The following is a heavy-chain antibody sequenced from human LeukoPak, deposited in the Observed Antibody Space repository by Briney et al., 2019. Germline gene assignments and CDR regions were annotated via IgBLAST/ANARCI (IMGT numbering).Heavy chain of an antibody. CDR1: GYTFTGYY. CDR2: INPNSGGT. D-gene: IGHD3-9*01. V-gene: IGHV1-2*02. CDR3: AREAVYYDILTGNRLVDY. Sequence: ASVKVSCKASGYTFTGYYMHWVRQAPGQGLEWMGWINPNSGGTNYAQEFQGRVTMTRDTSISTAYMELSRLRSDDTAVYYCAREAVYYDILTGNRLVDYWGQGTLVTVSS. J-gene: IGHJ4*02.